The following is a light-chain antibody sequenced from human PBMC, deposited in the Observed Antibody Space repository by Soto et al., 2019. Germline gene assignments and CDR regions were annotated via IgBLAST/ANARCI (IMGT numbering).Light chain of an antibody. Sequence: EIVLTQSPGTLSLSPWERATLSCRARQSISSSYLAWYQQKPGKTPRLLISGASSRAADIPDRFSGSGSGTDFTLTINRLEPEDFAVYYCQQYDSSLRTFGQGTKVDI. CDR2: GAS. CDR1: QSISSSY. V-gene: IGKV3-20*01. CDR3: QQYDSSLRT. J-gene: IGKJ1*01.